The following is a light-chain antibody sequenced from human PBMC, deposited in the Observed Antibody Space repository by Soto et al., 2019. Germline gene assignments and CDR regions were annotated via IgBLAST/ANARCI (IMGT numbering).Light chain of an antibody. CDR3: LQYGSWYT. CDR2: DTS. J-gene: IGKJ2*01. V-gene: IGKV3-20*01. CDR1: QSISN. Sequence: ENVLTQSPGTLSVSPGERATLSCRASQSISNLAWYQQKPGQAPRLVIYDTSSRATGIPERFSGSGSGTDVTITMIRLEPEDAAVYYCLQYGSWYTFGQGTQLEIK.